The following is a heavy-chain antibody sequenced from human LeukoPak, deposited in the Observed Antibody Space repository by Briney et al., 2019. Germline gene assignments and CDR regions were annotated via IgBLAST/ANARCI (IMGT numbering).Heavy chain of an antibody. CDR1: GFTFSSYA. J-gene: IGHJ4*02. CDR2: ISGSGGST. Sequence: PGGSLRLSCAASGFTFSSYAMSWVRQAPGKGLEWVSAISGSGGSTYYADSVKGRFTISRDNSKNTLYLQMNSLRAEDTAVNYCAKDLVRGVTMVRGVNYFDYWGQGTLVTVSS. V-gene: IGHV3-23*01. D-gene: IGHD3-10*01. CDR3: AKDLVRGVTMVRGVNYFDY.